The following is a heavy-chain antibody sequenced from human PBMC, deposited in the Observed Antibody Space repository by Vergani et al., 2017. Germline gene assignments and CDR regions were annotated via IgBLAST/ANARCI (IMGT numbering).Heavy chain of an antibody. CDR1: GFTFSSYG. V-gene: IGHV3-30*02. J-gene: IGHJ4*02. Sequence: QVQLVESGGGVVQPGGSLRLSCAASGFTFSSYGMHWVRQAPGKGLEWVAFIRYDGSNKYYADSVKGRFTISRDNSKNTLYLQMNSLRAEDTAVYYCAKDRHWVAAAVYYFDYWGQGTLVTVSS. CDR3: AKDRHWVAAAVYYFDY. D-gene: IGHD6-13*01. CDR2: IRYDGSNK.